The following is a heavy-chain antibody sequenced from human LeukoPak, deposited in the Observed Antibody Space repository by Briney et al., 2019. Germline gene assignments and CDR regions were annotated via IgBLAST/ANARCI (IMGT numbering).Heavy chain of an antibody. D-gene: IGHD2-2*01. J-gene: IGHJ4*02. Sequence: PSQTLSLTCTVSGGSVSSGGHYWSWIRQHPGKGLEWIGYIYYTGSTYYNPSLNSRVTISVDTSKNQFSLKLSSVTAADTAVYYCARVSYQSKYSMGKYWGQGILVTVSS. CDR3: ARVSYQSKYSMGKY. CDR1: GGSVSSGGHY. V-gene: IGHV4-31*03. CDR2: IYYTGST.